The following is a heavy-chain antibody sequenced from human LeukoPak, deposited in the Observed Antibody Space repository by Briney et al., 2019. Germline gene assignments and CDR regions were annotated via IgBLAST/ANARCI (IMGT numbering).Heavy chain of an antibody. J-gene: IGHJ3*02. CDR3: AFGQGGGLAFDI. CDR1: GFTFSNSA. D-gene: IGHD2-15*01. V-gene: IGHV1-58*02. CDR2: IIVGSGRT. Sequence: SVKVSCKASGFTFSNSAIQWVRQARGQRLEWIGWIIVGSGRTHYAQNLQERLTITRDMSTNTAYMELSSLRSEDTAVYYCAFGQGGGLAFDIWGQGTMVTVSS.